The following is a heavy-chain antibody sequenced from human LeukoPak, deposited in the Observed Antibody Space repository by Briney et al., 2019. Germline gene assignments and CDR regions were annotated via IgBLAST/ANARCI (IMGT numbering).Heavy chain of an antibody. CDR3: ARGRYSGNWFDP. V-gene: IGHV4-34*01. J-gene: IGHJ5*02. D-gene: IGHD3-10*01. Sequence: PSETLSLTCAAYGGSFSGYYWSWIRQPPGKGLEWIGEINHSGSTNYNPSLKSRVTISVDTSKNQFSLKLSSVTAADTAVYYCARGRYSGNWFDPWGQGTLVTVSS. CDR2: INHSGST. CDR1: GGSFSGYY.